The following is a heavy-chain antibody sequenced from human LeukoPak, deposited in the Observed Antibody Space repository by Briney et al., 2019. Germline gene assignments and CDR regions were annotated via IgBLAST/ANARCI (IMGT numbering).Heavy chain of an antibody. V-gene: IGHV3-23*01. Sequence: GGSLRLSCAASGFTFNSYAMNWVRQAPGKGLEWVSTISGSGGSTYYADSVKGRFTISRDNSKNTLYLEMNGLRAEDTAVYYCAKDIRMDPYWGQGTLVTVST. CDR3: AKDIRMDPY. J-gene: IGHJ4*02. CDR2: ISGSGGST. D-gene: IGHD1-14*01. CDR1: GFTFNSYA.